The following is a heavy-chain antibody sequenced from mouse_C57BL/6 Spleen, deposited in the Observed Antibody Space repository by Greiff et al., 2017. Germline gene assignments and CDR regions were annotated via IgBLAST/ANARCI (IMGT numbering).Heavy chain of an antibody. CDR1: GYTFTDYY. CDR2: IYPGSGNT. CDR3: ARILYYYGSSYDAMDY. Sequence: VQLQQSGAELVRPGASVKLSCKASGYTFTDYYINWVKQRPGQGLEWIARIYPGSGNTYYNEKFKGKATLTAEKSSSTAYMQLSSLTSEDSAVYFCARILYYYGSSYDAMDYWGQGTSVTVSS. J-gene: IGHJ4*01. V-gene: IGHV1-76*01. D-gene: IGHD1-1*01.